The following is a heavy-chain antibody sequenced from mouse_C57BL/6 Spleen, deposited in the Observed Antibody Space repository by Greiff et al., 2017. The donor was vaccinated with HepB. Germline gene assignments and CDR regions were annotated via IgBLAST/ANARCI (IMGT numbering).Heavy chain of an antibody. J-gene: IGHJ2*01. V-gene: IGHV1-15*01. CDR2: IDPETGGT. CDR1: GYTFTDYE. D-gene: IGHD2-4*01. CDR3: TRERITVFDY. Sequence: QLQQSGAELVRPGASVTLSCKASGYTFTDYEMHWVKQTPVHGLEWIGAIDPETGGTAYNQKFKGKAILTADKSSSTAYMELRSLTSEDSAVYYCTRERITVFDYWGQGTTLTVSS.